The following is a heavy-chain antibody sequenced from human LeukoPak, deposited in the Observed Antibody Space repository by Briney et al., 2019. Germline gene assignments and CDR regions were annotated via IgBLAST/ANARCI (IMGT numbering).Heavy chain of an antibody. CDR2: IYDSGTT. D-gene: IGHD2-21*02. CDR1: GGSIRRYY. V-gene: IGHV4-59*01. Sequence: SETLSLTCTVSGGSIRRYYWSWIRQPPGKGLGWIRYIYDSGTTKYNICLLSRVTVSLDTSKYQFTLKLTSVTAADTSGYYCARGLGVVTSTLDHWGKGTLVTVS. CDR3: ARGLGVVTSTLDH. J-gene: IGHJ4*02.